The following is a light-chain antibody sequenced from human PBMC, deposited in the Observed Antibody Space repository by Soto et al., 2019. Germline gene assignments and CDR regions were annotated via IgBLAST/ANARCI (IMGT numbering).Light chain of an antibody. J-gene: IGKJ4*01. CDR2: GAS. CDR3: QQYGSSLL. V-gene: IGKV3-20*01. Sequence: EIVLTQSPGTLSLSPGERATLSCRASQSVSSSYLAWYQQKPGQAPSLLIYGASSRATGIPDRFSGSGSGTDFTLTSSRLEPEDFAVYYCQQYGSSLLFGGGTKVEIK. CDR1: QSVSSSY.